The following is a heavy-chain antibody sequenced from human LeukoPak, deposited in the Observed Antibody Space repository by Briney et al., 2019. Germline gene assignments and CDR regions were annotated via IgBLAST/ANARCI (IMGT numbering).Heavy chain of an antibody. V-gene: IGHV4-59*11. D-gene: IGHD3-22*01. CDR3: ARAAGYYDSSGYYF. CDR1: GGSISSHY. Sequence: SETLSLTCTVSGGSISSHYWSWIRQPPGKGLEWIGYIYYSGSTNYNPSLKSRVTISVDTSKNQFSLKLSSVTAADTAAYYCARAAGYYDSSGYYFWGQGTLVTVSS. J-gene: IGHJ4*02. CDR2: IYYSGST.